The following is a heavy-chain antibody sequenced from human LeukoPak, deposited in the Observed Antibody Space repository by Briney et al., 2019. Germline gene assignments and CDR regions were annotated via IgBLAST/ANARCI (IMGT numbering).Heavy chain of an antibody. CDR2: VYYNGRT. CDR1: GGSIRSSY. D-gene: IGHD3-16*01. V-gene: IGHV4-59*01. CDR3: ARDLGITDLWYFDL. J-gene: IGHJ2*01. Sequence: SETLSLTCTVSGGSIRSSYWSWIRQLPGKGLEWIGNVYYNGRTNYSPSLKSRVTISLDMSKSRFSLNLRSVTAADTAVYYCARDLGITDLWYFDLWGRGTLVTVSS.